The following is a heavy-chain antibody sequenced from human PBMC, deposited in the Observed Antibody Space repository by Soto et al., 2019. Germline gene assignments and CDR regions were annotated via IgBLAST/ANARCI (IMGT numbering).Heavy chain of an antibody. Sequence: EVQLVESGGGLVKPGGSLRLSCAASGFTFSSYSMNWVRQAPGKGLEWVSSISSSSSYIYYADSVKGRFTISRDNAKNSLYLQMNSLRAEDTAVYYCARDLAIVVVPLEFDPWGQGTLVIVSS. CDR1: GFTFSSYS. CDR3: ARDLAIVVVPLEFDP. V-gene: IGHV3-21*01. D-gene: IGHD2-2*03. CDR2: ISSSSSYI. J-gene: IGHJ5*02.